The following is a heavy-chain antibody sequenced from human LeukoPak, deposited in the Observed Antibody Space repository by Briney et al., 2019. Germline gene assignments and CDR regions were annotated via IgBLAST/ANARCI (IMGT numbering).Heavy chain of an antibody. CDR2: ISSSSSYI. J-gene: IGHJ6*03. V-gene: IGHV3-21*01. CDR3: ARDQPIFGVVDYYYHYMDV. Sequence: PGGSLRLSCAASGFTFSSYSMNWVRQAPGKGLEWVSSISSSSSYIYYADSVKGRFTISRDNAKNSLYLQMNSLRAEDTAVYYCARDQPIFGVVDYYYHYMDVWGKGTTVTASS. D-gene: IGHD3-3*01. CDR1: GFTFSSYS.